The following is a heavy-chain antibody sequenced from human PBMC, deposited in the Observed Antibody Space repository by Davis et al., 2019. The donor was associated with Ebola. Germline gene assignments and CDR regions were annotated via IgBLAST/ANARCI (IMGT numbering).Heavy chain of an antibody. CDR2: VSRSGATT. J-gene: IGHJ4*02. Sequence: PGGSLRLSCAASGFNFDNSAMSWVRQAPGKGPEWVSGVSRSGATTYYADSVKGRFTISRDNSKKVLYLEMKSLRDADTALYYCAIFYRIGTAGYPPFWGRGTQVIVS. V-gene: IGHV3-23*01. CDR1: GFNFDNSA. CDR3: AIFYRIGTAGYPPF. D-gene: IGHD1-1*01.